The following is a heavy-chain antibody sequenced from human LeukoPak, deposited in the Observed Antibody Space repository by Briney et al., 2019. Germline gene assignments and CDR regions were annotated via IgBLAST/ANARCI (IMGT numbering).Heavy chain of an antibody. D-gene: IGHD3-10*01. CDR3: ARRLGRKFGERFYYYHYLDV. Sequence: PSETLSLTCAVYGGSFSGYYWSWLRQPPGKGLEWIGEINHSGSTKYNPSLKNQVTISVDTSKNQFSLKLSSVTAADTAVYYCARRLGRKFGERFYYYHYLDVWGKGTTVTISS. J-gene: IGHJ6*03. V-gene: IGHV4-34*01. CDR2: INHSGST. CDR1: GGSFSGYY.